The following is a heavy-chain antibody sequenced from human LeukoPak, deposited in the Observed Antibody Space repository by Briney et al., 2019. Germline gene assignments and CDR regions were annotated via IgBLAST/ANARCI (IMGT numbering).Heavy chain of an antibody. J-gene: IGHJ4*02. V-gene: IGHV3-23*01. Sequence: SGGSLRLSCAASGFTFSSYAMSWVRQAPGKGLEWVSAISGSGGSTYYADSVKGRITISRDNSKNTLYLQMNSLRAEDTAVYYCAKDYYYGSGSYFFSNDYWGQGTLVTVSS. CDR3: AKDYYYGSGSYFFSNDY. CDR2: ISGSGGST. CDR1: GFTFSSYA. D-gene: IGHD3-10*01.